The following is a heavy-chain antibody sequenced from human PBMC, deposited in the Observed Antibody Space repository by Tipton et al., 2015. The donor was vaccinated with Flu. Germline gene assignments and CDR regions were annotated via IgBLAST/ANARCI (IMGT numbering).Heavy chain of an antibody. V-gene: IGHV5-51*03. Sequence: QLVQSGAEVKKPGESLKISCKGSGYSFTSNWIGWVRQMPGKGLEWMRTIYPGDSDTRYSPSFQGQVTISAYKSISTAYLQWSSLKASDTAMYYCVRRTDGYGDYSGVDYWGQGTLVTVSS. CDR3: VRRTDGYGDYSGVDY. CDR1: GYSFTSNW. CDR2: IYPGDSDT. D-gene: IGHD4-17*01. J-gene: IGHJ4*02.